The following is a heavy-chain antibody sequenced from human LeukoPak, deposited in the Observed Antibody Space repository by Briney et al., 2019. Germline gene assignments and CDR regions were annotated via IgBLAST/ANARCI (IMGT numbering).Heavy chain of an antibody. Sequence: GGSLRLSCAASGFTFSNAWMSWVRQAPGKGLEWVGRIKSKTDGGTTDYAAPVKGRFTISRDDSKNTLYLQMNSLKTEDTAVYYCTTGPVVRGVITNLFDYWGQGTLVTVSS. J-gene: IGHJ4*02. CDR1: GFTFSNAW. V-gene: IGHV3-15*01. D-gene: IGHD3-10*01. CDR2: IKSKTDGGTT. CDR3: TTGPVVRGVITNLFDY.